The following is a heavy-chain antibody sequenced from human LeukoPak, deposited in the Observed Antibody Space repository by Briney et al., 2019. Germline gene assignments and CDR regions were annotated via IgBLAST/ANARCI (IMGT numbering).Heavy chain of an antibody. CDR1: GDSLSSHY. Sequence: SETLSLTCTVSGDSLSSHYWSWIRQPPGKGLEWIGYIYGSGSTHYDPSLRSRVTISEDTSKNQFSLKLTSVTAADTAVYYCGRDALVGYFSYYYMDVWGKGTTVTVSS. CDR3: GRDALVGYFSYYYMDV. D-gene: IGHD2-15*01. CDR2: IYGSGST. V-gene: IGHV4-4*08. J-gene: IGHJ6*03.